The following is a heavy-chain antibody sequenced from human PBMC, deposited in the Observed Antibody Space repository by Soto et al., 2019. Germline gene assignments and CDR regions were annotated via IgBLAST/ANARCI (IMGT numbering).Heavy chain of an antibody. D-gene: IGHD4-17*01. CDR2: IYSGGRT. CDR1: GFTVSSNY. J-gene: IGHJ4*02. V-gene: IGHV3-66*01. CDR3: ARISYGDYDEYYFDY. Sequence: EVQLVESGGGLVQPGGSLRLSCAASGFTVSSNYMSWVRQAPGKGLEWVSVIYSGGRTYYADSVKGRFTISRDNSKNTLYLQMNSLRAADTAVYYCARISYGDYDEYYFDYWGQGTLVTVSS.